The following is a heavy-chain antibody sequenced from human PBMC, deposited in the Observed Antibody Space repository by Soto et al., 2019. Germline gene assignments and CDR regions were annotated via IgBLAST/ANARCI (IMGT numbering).Heavy chain of an antibody. D-gene: IGHD5-12*01. CDR3: AAAKGYSGYGSSYYYYYYMDV. V-gene: IGHV1-58*02. CDR1: GFTFTSSA. CDR2: IVVGSGNT. J-gene: IGHJ6*03. Sequence: SVKVSCKASGFTFTSSAMQWVRQARGQRLEWIGWIVVGSGNTNYAQKFQERVTITRDMSTSTAYMELSSLRSEDTAVYYCAAAKGYSGYGSSYYYYYYMDVWGKGTTVTVSS.